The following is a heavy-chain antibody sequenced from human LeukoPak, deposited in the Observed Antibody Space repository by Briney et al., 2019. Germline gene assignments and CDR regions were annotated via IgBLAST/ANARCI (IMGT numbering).Heavy chain of an antibody. CDR2: INWNGGST. Sequence: GGSLRLSCAASGFTFDDYGMSWVRQAPGKGLEWVSGINWNGGSTGYADSVKGRFTISRDNAKNSLYLQMNSLRAEGTALYYCAREAYRIQLWSPQGFDYWGQGTLVTVSS. CDR1: GFTFDDYG. V-gene: IGHV3-20*04. J-gene: IGHJ4*02. CDR3: AREAYRIQLWSPQGFDY. D-gene: IGHD5-18*01.